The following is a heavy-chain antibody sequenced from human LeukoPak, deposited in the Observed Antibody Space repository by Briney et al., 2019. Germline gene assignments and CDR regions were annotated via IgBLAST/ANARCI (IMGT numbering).Heavy chain of an antibody. CDR2: IQSDGIST. CDR3: AREDRGLSDS. J-gene: IGHJ4*02. V-gene: IGHV3-74*01. D-gene: IGHD2/OR15-2a*01. Sequence: GGSLRLSCAASGFAFSRYWMHWVRQAPGKGLVWVSQIQSDGISTDYADSVRGRFTISRDNAKNTLYLQMNSLRVEDTAMYYCAREDRGLSDSWGQGTLVIVSS. CDR1: GFAFSRYW.